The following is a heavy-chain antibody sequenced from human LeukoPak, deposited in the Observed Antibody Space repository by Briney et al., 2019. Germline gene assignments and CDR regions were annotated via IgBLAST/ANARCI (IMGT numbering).Heavy chain of an antibody. CDR3: ARVLYYYGSGSYYNCYFDY. CDR1: GGSISSSSYY. V-gene: IGHV4-39*07. CDR2: IYYSGST. J-gene: IGHJ4*02. Sequence: SETLSLTCTVSGGSISSSSYYWGWLRQPPGKGLEWLGSIYYSGSTYYNPSLKSRVTISVDTSKNQFSLKLSSVTAADTAVYYCARVLYYYGSGSYYNCYFDYWGQGTLVTVSS. D-gene: IGHD3-10*01.